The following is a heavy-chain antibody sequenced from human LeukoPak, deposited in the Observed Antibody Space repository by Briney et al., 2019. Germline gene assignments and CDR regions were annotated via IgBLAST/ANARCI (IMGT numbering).Heavy chain of an antibody. CDR3: ARGGTTGPHMYGMDV. Sequence: SETLSLTCAVYGGFFSDFYWSWVRQPPGRGLEWIGEINHSGSINYSPSLKCRVTISVDTPKNQFSLKLSSVTAADTAVYYCARGGTTGPHMYGMDVWGQGTTVTVSS. V-gene: IGHV4-34*01. D-gene: IGHD1-1*01. CDR1: GGFFSDFY. J-gene: IGHJ6*02. CDR2: INHSGSI.